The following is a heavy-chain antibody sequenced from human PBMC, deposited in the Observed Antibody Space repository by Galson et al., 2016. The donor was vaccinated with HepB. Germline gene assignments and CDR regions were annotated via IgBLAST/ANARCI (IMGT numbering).Heavy chain of an antibody. CDR3: ARELGLRGIRMGV. CDR1: GGPFSGY. D-gene: IGHD3-10*01. V-gene: IGHV4-34*01. CDR2: INQSGTST. Sequence: SETLSLTCAVSGGPFSGYWSWLRQPPGKGLEWMGEINQSGTSTTYNPSLVPRVTISVDTYKNQFSLNLKAVTAADTAGDYCARELGLRGIRMGVWGQGTTVIVSS. J-gene: IGHJ6*02.